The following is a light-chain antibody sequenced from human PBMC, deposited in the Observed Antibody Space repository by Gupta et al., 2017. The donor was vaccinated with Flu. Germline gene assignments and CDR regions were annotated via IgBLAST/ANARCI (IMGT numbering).Light chain of an antibody. Sequence: QSALTQPPSASRSPGQSVTISCTGTSSDVGGYKYVSWYQQHPGKAPKLMIYEVSKRPSGVPDRLSGSKSGNTASLTVSGLQAEDEADYYCSSYAGSNNWVFGGGTKLTVL. J-gene: IGLJ3*02. CDR2: EVS. CDR3: SSYAGSNNWV. CDR1: SSDVGGYKY. V-gene: IGLV2-8*02.